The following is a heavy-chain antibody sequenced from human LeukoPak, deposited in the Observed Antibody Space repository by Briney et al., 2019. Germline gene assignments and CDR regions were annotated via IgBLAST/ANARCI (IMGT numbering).Heavy chain of an antibody. CDR1: GFTVSNNY. Sequence: GGSLRLSSAASGFTVSNNYMSWVRQAPGKGLEWVSVIYSGGSTYYAHSVKGRFTISRDNSKNTLYLQMNSLRAEDTAVYYCARDPLAVAGTSYWGQGTLVTVSS. V-gene: IGHV3-53*01. CDR3: ARDPLAVAGTSY. J-gene: IGHJ4*02. D-gene: IGHD6-19*01. CDR2: IYSGGST.